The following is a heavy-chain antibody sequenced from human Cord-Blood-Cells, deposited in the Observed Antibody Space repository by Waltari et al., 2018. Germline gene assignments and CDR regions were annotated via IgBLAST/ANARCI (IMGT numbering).Heavy chain of an antibody. V-gene: IGHV3-49*04. CDR3: TRGIFGVVIIDY. J-gene: IGHJ4*02. CDR2: IRSKAYGGTT. CDR1: GFTFGDYA. D-gene: IGHD3-3*01. Sequence: EVQLVESGGGLLQPGRSLRLSCTASGFTFGDYALSWVRQAPGKGLEWVGVIRSKAYGGTTEYAASVKGRFTISRDDSKSIAYLQMNSLKTEDTAVYYCTRGIFGVVIIDYWGQGTLVTVSS.